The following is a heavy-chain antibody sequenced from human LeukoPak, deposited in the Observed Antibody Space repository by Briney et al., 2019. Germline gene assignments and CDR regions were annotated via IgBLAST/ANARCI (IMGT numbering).Heavy chain of an antibody. Sequence: ASVKVSCKASGYMFTSYAMNWVRQAPGQGLELMGWINTNTGNPTYAQGFTGRFVFSLDTSVSTAYLQISSLKAEDTAVYYCARDLQGDAFDIWGQGTMVTVSS. D-gene: IGHD5-24*01. CDR1: GYMFTSYA. CDR3: ARDLQGDAFDI. J-gene: IGHJ3*02. V-gene: IGHV7-4-1*02. CDR2: INTNTGNP.